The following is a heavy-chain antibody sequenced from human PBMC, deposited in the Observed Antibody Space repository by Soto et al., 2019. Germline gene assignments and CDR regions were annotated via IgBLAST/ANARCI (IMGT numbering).Heavy chain of an antibody. CDR3: ARGDIVVVPAGAELQYCGMDV. V-gene: IGHV4-30-4*01. CDR2: IYNSGST. Sequence: SETLSITCTVSGGSSSSGDYYWSWIRQPPGKGLEWIGYIYNSGSTYYNPSLKSRVTISVDTSKNQFSLKLSSVTAADTAVYYCARGDIVVVPAGAELQYCGMDVWGQGTTVTVSS. J-gene: IGHJ6*02. D-gene: IGHD2-2*01. CDR1: GGSSSSGDYY.